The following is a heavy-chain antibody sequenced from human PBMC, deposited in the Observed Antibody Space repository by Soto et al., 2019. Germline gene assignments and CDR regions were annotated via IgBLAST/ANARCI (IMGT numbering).Heavy chain of an antibody. CDR1: GYSFTNYW. CDR2: IYPGDSDT. D-gene: IGHD1-26*01. J-gene: IGHJ6*02. Sequence: PGESLKISYKGSGYSFTNYWIGWVRQMPGKGLEWMGIIYPGDSDTRYSPSFQGQVTISADKSISTAYLQWSSLKASDTAMYYCARRSSTYYYGMDVWGQGTTVTVSS. CDR3: ARRSSTYYYGMDV. V-gene: IGHV5-51*01.